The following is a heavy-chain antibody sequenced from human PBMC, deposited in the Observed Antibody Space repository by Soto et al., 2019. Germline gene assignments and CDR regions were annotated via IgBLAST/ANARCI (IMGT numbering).Heavy chain of an antibody. CDR2: IYYSGST. J-gene: IGHJ4*02. D-gene: IGHD3-10*01. CDR3: ARDPYYYGSGSPSGDY. Sequence: SETLSLTCTVSGGSISSYYWSWIRQPPGKGLEWIGYIYYSGSTNYNPSLKSRVTISVDTSKNQFSLKLSSVTAADTAVYYCARDPYYYGSGSPSGDYWGQGTLVTVS. CDR1: GGSISSYY. V-gene: IGHV4-59*01.